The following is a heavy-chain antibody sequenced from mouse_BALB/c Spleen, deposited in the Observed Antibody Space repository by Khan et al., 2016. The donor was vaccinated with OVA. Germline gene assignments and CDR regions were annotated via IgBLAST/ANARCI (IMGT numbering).Heavy chain of an antibody. V-gene: IGHV1-20*02. J-gene: IGHJ2*01. CDR2: INPHFGET. D-gene: IGHD1-1*01. Sequence: EVQLMQSGPELVKPGASVKISCKASGYSFTGYFMHWVMQSHGKSLEWIGRINPHFGETFYNQKFEGKATLTVDESSSTAHMELRSLASEDSAVYYCARIYGSDFDYWGQGTPLTVSS. CDR3: ARIYGSDFDY. CDR1: GYSFTGYF.